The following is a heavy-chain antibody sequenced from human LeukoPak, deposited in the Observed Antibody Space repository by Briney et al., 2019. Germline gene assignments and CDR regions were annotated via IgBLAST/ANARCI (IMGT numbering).Heavy chain of an antibody. V-gene: IGHV1-18*01. J-gene: IGHJ4*02. CDR3: ARVPAGVSSWSDY. Sequence: ASVKVSCKASGYKFTSNGITWVRQAPGQGLEWMAWISTKSGNKLYSPTFQGGVTLTTDTSTTTAYMELSSLRSDDTAVYYCARVPAGVSSWSDYWGQGTLVTVSS. CDR1: GYKFTSNG. CDR2: ISTKSGNK. D-gene: IGHD6-13*01.